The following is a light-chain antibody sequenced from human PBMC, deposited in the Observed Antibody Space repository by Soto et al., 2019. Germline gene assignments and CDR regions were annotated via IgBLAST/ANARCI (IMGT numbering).Light chain of an antibody. CDR2: DAS. Sequence: DIHITHSPSTLSSSVLDIFSITCLASHSVSGCLACYQQKPGKAPNLLTYDASSLESGVPPRFSGSGSGTEFTLTISSLWPDDFATYYCQQYNTHSTFGQGTKVDIK. CDR3: QQYNTHST. CDR1: HSVSGC. V-gene: IGKV1-5*01. J-gene: IGKJ1*01.